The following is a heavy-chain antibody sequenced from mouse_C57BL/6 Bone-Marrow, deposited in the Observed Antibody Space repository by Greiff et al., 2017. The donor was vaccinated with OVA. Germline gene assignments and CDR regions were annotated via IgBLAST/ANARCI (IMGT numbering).Heavy chain of an antibody. V-gene: IGHV14-4*01. J-gene: IGHJ2*01. Sequence: VQLQQSGAELVRPGASVKLSCTASGFNIKDDYMHWVKQRPEQGLDWIGWIDPENGDTEYASKFQGKATITADTSSNTAYLQLSSLTSEDTAVYYCTRTGTSGYWGQGTTLTVSS. D-gene: IGHD4-1*01. CDR3: TRTGTSGY. CDR1: GFNIKDDY. CDR2: IDPENGDT.